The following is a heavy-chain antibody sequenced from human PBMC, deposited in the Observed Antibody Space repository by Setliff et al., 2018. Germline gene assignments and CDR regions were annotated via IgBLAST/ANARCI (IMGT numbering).Heavy chain of an antibody. CDR2: IYPGDSDT. V-gene: IGHV5-51*01. Sequence: ESLKISCKASGYSFTTYWIGWVRQMPGKGLEWMGIIYPGDSDTRYSPSFRGQVTISADKSISSAYLQWRSLKASDTAMYYCARVGSQGGYYFDSWGQGTLVTVSS. D-gene: IGHD3-10*01. CDR3: ARVGSQGGYYFDS. J-gene: IGHJ4*02. CDR1: GYSFTTYW.